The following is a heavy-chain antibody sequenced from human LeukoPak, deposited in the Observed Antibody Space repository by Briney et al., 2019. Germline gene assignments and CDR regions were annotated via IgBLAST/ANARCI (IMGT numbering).Heavy chain of an antibody. V-gene: IGHV1-8*01. CDR2: MNPNSGNT. D-gene: IGHD2-15*01. CDR3: ARGGDCSGGSCYLIDC. Sequence: ASVKVSCKASGYTFTSYDINWVRQATGQGLEWMGWMNPNSGNTGYAQKFQGRVTMTRNTSISTAYMELSSLRSEDTAVYYCARGGDCSGGSCYLIDCWGQGTLVTVSS. CDR1: GYTFTSYD. J-gene: IGHJ4*02.